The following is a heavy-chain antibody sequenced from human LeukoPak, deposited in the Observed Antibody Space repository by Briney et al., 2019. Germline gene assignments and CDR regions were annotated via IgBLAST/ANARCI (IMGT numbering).Heavy chain of an antibody. D-gene: IGHD5-18*01. J-gene: IGHJ6*03. CDR2: MNPNSVNT. Sequence: ASVKVSCKGSGYTFTSYDINWVRQATGQRLECMGLMNPNSVNTRYAQKFQGRVTMTRNTSISTAYMELSSLRSEETAVYYCESCDRYGYLSRRVYYMDVWGKGTTVTVSS. V-gene: IGHV1-8*01. CDR1: GYTFTSYD. CDR3: ESCDRYGYLSRRVYYMDV.